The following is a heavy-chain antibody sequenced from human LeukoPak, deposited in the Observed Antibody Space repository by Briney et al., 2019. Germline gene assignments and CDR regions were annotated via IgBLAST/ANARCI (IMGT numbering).Heavy chain of an antibody. Sequence: PSETLSLTCTLSGGSISSYYWSWVRQPPGGGLEWIGSVYFSGSTHYNPSLKSRLTISVDTSKSQFSLQLSSVTAADTAVYYCARQGSHSSATADFWGRGTLVTVSS. V-gene: IGHV4-59*08. CDR3: ARQGSHSSATADF. D-gene: IGHD6-19*01. J-gene: IGHJ4*02. CDR1: GGSISSYY. CDR2: VYFSGST.